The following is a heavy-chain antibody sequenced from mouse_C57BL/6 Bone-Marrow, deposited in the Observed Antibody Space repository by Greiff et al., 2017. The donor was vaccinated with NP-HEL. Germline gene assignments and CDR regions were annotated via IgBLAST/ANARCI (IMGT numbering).Heavy chain of an antibody. CDR2: FYPGSGSI. D-gene: IGHD3-2*02. CDR1: GYTFTEYT. V-gene: IGHV1-62-2*01. J-gene: IGHJ4*01. Sequence: VQLVESGAELVKPGASVKLSCKASGYTFTEYTIHWVKQRSGQGLEWIGWFYPGSGSIKYNEKFKDKATLTADKSSSTVYMELSRLTSEDSAVYFCARHEPGAQARNYYAMDYWGQGTSVTVSS. CDR3: ARHEPGAQARNYYAMDY.